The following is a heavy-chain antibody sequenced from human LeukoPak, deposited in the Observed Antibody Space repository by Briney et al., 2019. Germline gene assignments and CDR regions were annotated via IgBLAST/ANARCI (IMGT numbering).Heavy chain of an antibody. J-gene: IGHJ4*02. D-gene: IGHD3-16*01. Sequence: GGSLRLSCAASGFTFSSYGMHWVRQAPGKGLGWVAFIRYDGSKKYFADSVKGRFTISRDNSKNTLYLQMNTLRAEDTAVYYCAKGDLYVGFDYWGQGTLVTVSS. CDR3: AKGDLYVGFDY. V-gene: IGHV3-30*02. CDR2: IRYDGSKK. CDR1: GFTFSSYG.